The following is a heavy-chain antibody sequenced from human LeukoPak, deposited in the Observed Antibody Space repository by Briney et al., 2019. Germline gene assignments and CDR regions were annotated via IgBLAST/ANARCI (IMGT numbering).Heavy chain of an antibody. D-gene: IGHD3-10*01. V-gene: IGHV3-7*01. Sequence: PGGSLRLSCAASGSTFSSYWVSWVRQAPGKGLEWVANIKEDGSEKYYVDSVKGRFTISRDNAKNSLYLQMNSLRAEDTAVYYCALGSSPWGQGTLVTVSS. CDR3: ALGSSP. J-gene: IGHJ5*02. CDR1: GSTFSSYW. CDR2: IKEDGSEK.